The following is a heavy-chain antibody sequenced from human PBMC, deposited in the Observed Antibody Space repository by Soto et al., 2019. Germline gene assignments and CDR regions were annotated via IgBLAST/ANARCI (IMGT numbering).Heavy chain of an antibody. Sequence: PSETLSLTCPVSGGSISSYYWSWIRQPPGKGLEWIGYIYYSGSTNYNPSLKSRLTITKDTSKNQVVLTMTNMDPVDTATYYCAHSLIGYYYDSSGSNWFDPWGQGTLVTVSS. CDR1: GGSISSYY. J-gene: IGHJ5*02. CDR2: IYYSGST. CDR3: AHSLIGYYYDSSGSNWFDP. V-gene: IGHV4-59*01. D-gene: IGHD3-22*01.